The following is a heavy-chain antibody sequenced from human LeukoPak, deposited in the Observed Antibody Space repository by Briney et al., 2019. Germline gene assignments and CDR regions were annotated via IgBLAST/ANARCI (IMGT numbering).Heavy chain of an antibody. V-gene: IGHV3-30*02. CDR3: ARTFYSSGTGVPIYY. CDR2: IRYDGSNE. J-gene: IGHJ4*02. CDR1: GFTFSSYG. Sequence: GGSLRLSCAASGFTFSSYGMHWVRQAPGKGLEWVAFIRYDGSNEYYADSVRGRFTISRDNSKNTVYLQMNSLRAEDTAVYYCARTFYSSGTGVPIYYWGQGTLVTVSS. D-gene: IGHD6-19*01.